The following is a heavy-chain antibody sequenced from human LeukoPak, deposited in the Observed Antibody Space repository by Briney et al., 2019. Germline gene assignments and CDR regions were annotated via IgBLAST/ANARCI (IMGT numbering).Heavy chain of an antibody. CDR1: GGSISGHY. CDR3: ARFGVDYDMDV. CDR2: IHYSGRP. D-gene: IGHD3-16*01. J-gene: IGHJ6*02. V-gene: IGHV4-59*11. Sequence: PSETLSLTCTISGGSISGHYWTWIRQPPGKGLEWIGQIHYSGRPDYNPSLKSRVTISVDTSKNQLSLKVTSVTGADTAVYYCARFGVDYDMDVWGQGTTVTVSS.